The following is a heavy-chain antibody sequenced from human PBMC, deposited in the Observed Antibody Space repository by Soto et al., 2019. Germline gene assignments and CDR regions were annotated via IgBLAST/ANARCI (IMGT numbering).Heavy chain of an antibody. Sequence: EVRLVETGGDLIQPGRSLRLSCGVSGCTVSNNYMYWVRQPPGKGLEWVSLIYSHGDTRYADSVRGRFTVSRDNSKNTLYLQMNSLRSEDTAVYYCARKTDSGGNGGFWGQGTLVTVSS. J-gene: IGHJ4*02. CDR1: GCTVSNNY. V-gene: IGHV3-53*05. D-gene: IGHD2-15*01. CDR3: ARKTDSGGNGGF. CDR2: IYSHGDT.